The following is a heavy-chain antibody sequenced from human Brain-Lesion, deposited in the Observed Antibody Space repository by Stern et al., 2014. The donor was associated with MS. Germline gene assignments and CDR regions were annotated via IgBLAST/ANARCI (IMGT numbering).Heavy chain of an antibody. Sequence: QVQLVESGPGLVKPSQTLSLSCTVSGGSISSGGYYWSWIRQPAGKGLEWIGRIFNSGSPSYTPPLKGRVPISIDTSKNQFSLRLTSRTAADTAVYYCARGRVVPGFQYYATDVWGQGTTVIVSS. D-gene: IGHD2-2*01. J-gene: IGHJ6*02. CDR3: ARGRVVPGFQYYATDV. CDR2: IFNSGSP. CDR1: GGSISSGGYY. V-gene: IGHV4-61*02.